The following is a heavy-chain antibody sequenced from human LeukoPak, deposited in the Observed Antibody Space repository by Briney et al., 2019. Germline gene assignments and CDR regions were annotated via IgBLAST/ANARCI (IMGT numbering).Heavy chain of an antibody. CDR3: ARGPIVPATAADAFDI. Sequence: GGSLRLSCAASGFTFSSYAMHWVRQAPGKGLEWVSVIYSGGSTYYADSVKGRFTISRDNSKNTLYLQMNSLRAEDTAVYYCARGPIVPATAADAFDIWGQGTMVIVSS. D-gene: IGHD2-2*01. CDR1: GFTFSSYA. CDR2: IYSGGST. V-gene: IGHV3-53*01. J-gene: IGHJ3*02.